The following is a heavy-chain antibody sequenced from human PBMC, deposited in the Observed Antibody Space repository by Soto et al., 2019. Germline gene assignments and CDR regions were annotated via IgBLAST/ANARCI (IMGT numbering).Heavy chain of an antibody. J-gene: IGHJ4*02. CDR1: GYTFTSFY. D-gene: IGHD3-22*01. V-gene: IGHV1-46*01. CDR3: AALGFRAYYYDSSGPKLYFDH. CDR2: INPSGGST. Sequence: PSVKVSCKASGYTFTSFYMHWVRQAPGQGPEWMGIINPSGGSTTFAQKFQGRVTMTRDTSTTTVYMELSSLRSEDTAVYYCAALGFRAYYYDSSGPKLYFDHWGQGTLVTVSS.